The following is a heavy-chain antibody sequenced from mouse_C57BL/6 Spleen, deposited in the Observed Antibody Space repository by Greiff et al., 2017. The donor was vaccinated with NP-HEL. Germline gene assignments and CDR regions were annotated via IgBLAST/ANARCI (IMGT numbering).Heavy chain of an antibody. CDR3: ARSPPSYYYAMDY. J-gene: IGHJ4*01. Sequence: VKLMESGPGLVQPSQSLSITCTVSGFSLTSYGVHWVRQSPGKGLEWLGVIWSGGSTDYNAAFISRLSISKDNSKSQVFFKMNSLQADDTAIYYCARSPPSYYYAMDYWGQGTSVTVSS. CDR2: IWSGGST. D-gene: IGHD1-2*01. V-gene: IGHV2-2*01. CDR1: GFSLTSYG.